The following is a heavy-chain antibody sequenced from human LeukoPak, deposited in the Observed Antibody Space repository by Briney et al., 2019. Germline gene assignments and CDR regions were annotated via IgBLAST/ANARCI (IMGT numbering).Heavy chain of an antibody. V-gene: IGHV1-2*02. CDR3: ARVGQWLVENDWFDP. CDR1: EYTFTAYY. J-gene: IGHJ5*02. CDR2: INPNSGDT. Sequence: ASVKVSCKASEYTFTAYYVHWVRQAPGQGLEWMGWINPNSGDTNFAQNFQGRVTMTRDTSISTVYMELSRLRSDDKAVYYCARVGQWLVENDWFDPWGQGTLVTVSS. D-gene: IGHD6-19*01.